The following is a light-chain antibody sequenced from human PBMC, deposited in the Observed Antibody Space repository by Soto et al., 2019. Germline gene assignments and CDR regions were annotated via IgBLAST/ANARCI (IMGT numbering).Light chain of an antibody. CDR3: QQYDTFWT. J-gene: IGKJ1*01. CDR2: GAS. V-gene: IGKV3-20*01. CDR1: QSVSSSS. Sequence: EIVLTQSPGTLSLSPGQRATLSCRASQSVSSSSLAWYQQRPGQAPRLLIYGASRRATGIPDRFSGSGSGTDFTLTISGLQPDDFATYYCQQYDTFWTFGQGTTVDIE.